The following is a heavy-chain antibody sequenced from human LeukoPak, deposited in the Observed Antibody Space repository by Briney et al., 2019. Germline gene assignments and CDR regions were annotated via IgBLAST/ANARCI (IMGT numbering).Heavy chain of an antibody. D-gene: IGHD3-22*01. J-gene: IGHJ4*02. CDR3: ARDPYYDSSGLFDY. CDR1: GYTFTDYY. V-gene: IGHV1-2*02. CDR2: INPNSGGT. Sequence: ASVKVSCKASGYTFTDYYMYWVRQAPGQGLEWMGWINPNSGGTNYAQKFQGRVTMTRDTSISTAYMELSRLRSDDTAVYYCARDPYYDSSGLFDYWGQGTLITVSS.